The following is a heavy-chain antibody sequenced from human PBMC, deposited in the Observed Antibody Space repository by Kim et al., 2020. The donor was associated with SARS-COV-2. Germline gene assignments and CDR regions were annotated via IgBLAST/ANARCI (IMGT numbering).Heavy chain of an antibody. CDR2: IYYSGST. J-gene: IGHJ3*01. Sequence: SETLSLTCTVSGGSISSSSYYWGWIRQPPGKGLEWIGSIYYSGSTYYNPSLKSRVTISVDTSKNQFSLKLSSVTAADTAVYYCARDLERRDGYWGQGTMVTVSS. CDR1: GGSISSSSYY. CDR3: ARDLERRDGY. V-gene: IGHV4-39*07. D-gene: IGHD3-3*01.